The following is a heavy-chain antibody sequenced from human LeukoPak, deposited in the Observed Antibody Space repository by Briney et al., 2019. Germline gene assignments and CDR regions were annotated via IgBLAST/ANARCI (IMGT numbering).Heavy chain of an antibody. CDR1: GFTFSSYS. V-gene: IGHV3-21*01. J-gene: IGHJ4*02. CDR2: ISSSSSYI. Sequence: GGSLRLSSAASGFTFSSYSMNWVRQAPGKGLEWVSSISSSSSYIYYADSVKGRFTISRDNSKNTLYLQMNSLRAEDTAVYYCARGDYYYDSSGYLTYDYWGQGTLVTVSS. CDR3: ARGDYYYDSSGYLTYDY. D-gene: IGHD3-22*01.